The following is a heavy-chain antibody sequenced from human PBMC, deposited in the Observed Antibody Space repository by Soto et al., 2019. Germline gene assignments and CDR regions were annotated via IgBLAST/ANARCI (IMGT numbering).Heavy chain of an antibody. V-gene: IGHV1-69*13. J-gene: IGHJ5*02. Sequence: GASVKVSCKAPGGNFSSNGIRWVRQAPGQGLELMGGIIPTFGTTNYAHKFRGRVTITADESTGTAYMELSSLRSDDTAVYYCAGASDSTWYNWLDPWGQGTLVTVSS. CDR2: IIPTFGTT. CDR3: AGASDSTWYNWLDP. CDR1: GGNFSSNG. D-gene: IGHD4-4*01.